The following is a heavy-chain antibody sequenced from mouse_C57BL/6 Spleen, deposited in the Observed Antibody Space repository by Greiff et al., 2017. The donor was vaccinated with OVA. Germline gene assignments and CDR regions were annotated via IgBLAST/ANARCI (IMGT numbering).Heavy chain of an antibody. D-gene: IGHD2-3*01. V-gene: IGHV1-5*01. J-gene: IGHJ2*01. CDR1: GYTFTSYW. CDR3: TRHDGHSGDFDY. Sequence: VQLQQSGTVLARPGASVKMSCKTSGYTFTSYWMHWVKQRPGQGLEWIGAIYPGNSDTSYNQKFKGKANLTAVTSASTAYMELSSLTNEDSAVYYCTRHDGHSGDFDYWGQGTTLTVSS. CDR2: IYPGNSDT.